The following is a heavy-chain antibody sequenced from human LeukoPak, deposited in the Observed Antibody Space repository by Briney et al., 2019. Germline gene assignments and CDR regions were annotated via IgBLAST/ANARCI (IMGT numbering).Heavy chain of an antibody. CDR1: GFIFSYYY. J-gene: IGHJ4*02. Sequence: GESLLLCCASSGFIFSYYYMSLSRQARGRVQGRVSYINSRSSYTNYEDSVKGRFTISRDNTKNSLYLLMNSLRAEDTAVDYFARVVAAAGVIYYFDYWGQGTLVTVS. D-gene: IGHD6-13*01. CDR2: INSRSSYT. V-gene: IGHV3-11*06. CDR3: ARVVAAAGVIYYFDY.